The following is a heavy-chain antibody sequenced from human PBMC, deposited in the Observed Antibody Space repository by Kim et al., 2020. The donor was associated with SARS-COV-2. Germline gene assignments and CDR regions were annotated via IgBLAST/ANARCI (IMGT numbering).Heavy chain of an antibody. CDR1: GFTFSSYA. CDR2: IWYDGSNK. J-gene: IGHJ6*01. Sequence: GGSLRLSCAASGFTFSSYAMHWVRQAPGKGLEWVAVIWYDGSNKYYADSVKGRFTISRDNAKNTLYLQMNSLRAEDTAVYYCARIRGRGGRARVGHYYYYGMDV. V-gene: IGHV3-33*01. CDR3: ARIRGRGGRARVGHYYYYGMDV. D-gene: IGHD2-15*01.